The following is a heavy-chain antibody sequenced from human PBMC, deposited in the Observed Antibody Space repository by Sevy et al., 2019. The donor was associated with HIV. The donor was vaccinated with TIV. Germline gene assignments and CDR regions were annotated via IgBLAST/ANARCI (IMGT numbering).Heavy chain of an antibody. V-gene: IGHV3-11*01. J-gene: IGHJ4*02. CDR3: ARGNPVYCVGGSCYRPLDY. Sequence: GGSLRLSCVVSGFTFNDYYLSWIRQAPGEGLEWVSHITTDGTSISYADAVKGGFTISRANAKNSLYLQMNSLRAEATAVYYCARGNPVYCVGGSCYRPLDYWGRGTLVTVSS. CDR2: ITTDGTSI. D-gene: IGHD2-15*01. CDR1: GFTFNDYY.